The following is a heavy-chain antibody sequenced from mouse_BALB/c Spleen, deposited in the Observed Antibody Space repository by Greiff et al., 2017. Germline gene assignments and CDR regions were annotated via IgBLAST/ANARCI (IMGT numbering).Heavy chain of an antibody. CDR2: INPSNGGT. CDR1: GYTFTSYY. D-gene: IGHD2-1*01. Sequence: VQLQESGAELVKPGASVKLSCKASGYTFTSYYMYWVKQRPGQGLEWIGEINPSNGGTNFNEKFKSKATLTVDKSSSTAYMQLSSLTSEDSAVYYCTRGVYYGNYDYAMDYWGQGTSVTVSS. CDR3: TRGVYYGNYDYAMDY. J-gene: IGHJ4*01. V-gene: IGHV1S81*02.